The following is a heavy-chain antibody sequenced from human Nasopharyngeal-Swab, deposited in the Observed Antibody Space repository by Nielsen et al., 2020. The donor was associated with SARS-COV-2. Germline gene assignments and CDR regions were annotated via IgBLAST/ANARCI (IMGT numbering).Heavy chain of an antibody. J-gene: IGHJ4*02. V-gene: IGHV3-11*06. CDR2: IHSVSSST. CDR1: GFSFSDYY. CDR3: ARGRYNPY. D-gene: IGHD3-9*01. Sequence: GESLKISCAASGFSFSDYYMSWIRQAPGKGLEWVSYIHSVSSSTDYADSVKGRFTISRDNAKNSLYLQMNSLSAEDTDGYYCARGRYNPYWGQGTLVTVSS.